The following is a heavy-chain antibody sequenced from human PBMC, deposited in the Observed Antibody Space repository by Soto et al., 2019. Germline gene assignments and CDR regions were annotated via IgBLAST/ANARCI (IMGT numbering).Heavy chain of an antibody. CDR3: AKTTNDYGDYGYYYYMDV. V-gene: IGHV4-34*01. Sequence: SSETLSLTCAVYGGSFSGYYWSWIRQPPWKGLEWIGEINHSGSTNYNPSLKSRVTISVDTSKNQFSLKLSSVTAADTAVYYCAKTTNDYGDYGYYYYMDVWGKGTTVTVSS. CDR1: GGSFSGYY. D-gene: IGHD4-17*01. J-gene: IGHJ6*03. CDR2: INHSGST.